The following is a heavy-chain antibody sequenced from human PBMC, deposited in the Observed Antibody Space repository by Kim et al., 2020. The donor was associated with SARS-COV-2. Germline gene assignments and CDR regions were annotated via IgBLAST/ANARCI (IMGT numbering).Heavy chain of an antibody. D-gene: IGHD6-13*01. V-gene: IGHV3-23*01. CDR2: SGDTT. J-gene: IGHJ4*02. CDR3: ANPRQPDY. Sequence: SGDTTTYADSVKGRFTISRDNSKNTLYLQMSSLRAEDTAIYYCANPRQPDYWGQGTLVTVSS.